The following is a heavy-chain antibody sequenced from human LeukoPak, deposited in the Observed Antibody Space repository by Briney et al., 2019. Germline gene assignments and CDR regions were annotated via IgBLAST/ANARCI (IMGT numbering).Heavy chain of an antibody. V-gene: IGHV3-7*01. CDR1: GFTFSSYW. Sequence: QPGGSLRLSCAASGFTFSSYWMSWVRQAPGKGLEWVANIKQDGSEKYYVDSVKGRFTISRDNAKNSLYLQMNSLRAEDTAVYYCARDTKKYYYDSSGYHFQHWGQGTLVTVSS. D-gene: IGHD3-22*01. CDR2: IKQDGSEK. CDR3: ARDTKKYYYDSSGYHFQH. J-gene: IGHJ1*01.